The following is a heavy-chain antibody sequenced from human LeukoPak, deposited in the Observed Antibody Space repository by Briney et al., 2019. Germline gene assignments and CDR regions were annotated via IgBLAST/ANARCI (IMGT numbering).Heavy chain of an antibody. CDR1: GFTVSSNS. J-gene: IGHJ1*01. Sequence: GGSLRLSCTVSGFTVSSNSMSWVRQAPGKGLEWVSFIYSDNTHYSDSVKGRFTISRDNSKNTLYLQMNSLRAEDTAVYYCTRNSGWYGLSWGQGTLVTVSS. D-gene: IGHD6-19*01. CDR3: TRNSGWYGLS. CDR2: IYSDNT. V-gene: IGHV3-53*01.